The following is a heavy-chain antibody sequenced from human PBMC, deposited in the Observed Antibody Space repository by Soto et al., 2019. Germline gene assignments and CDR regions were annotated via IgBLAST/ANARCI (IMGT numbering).Heavy chain of an antibody. D-gene: IGHD6-13*01. Sequence: SETLSLTCTVSGGSISSYYWSWIRQPPGKGLEWIGYIYYSGSTNYNPSLKSRVTISVDTAKNQFSLKQSPVTAADTAVYYCASDRTCSRIAGARVGAFDSWGQGTMGT. CDR1: GGSISSYY. CDR2: IYYSGST. V-gene: IGHV4-59*12. J-gene: IGHJ3*01. CDR3: ASDRTCSRIAGARVGAFDS.